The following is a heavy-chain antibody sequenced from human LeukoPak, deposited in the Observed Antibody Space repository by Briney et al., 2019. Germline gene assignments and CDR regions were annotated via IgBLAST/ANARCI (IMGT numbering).Heavy chain of an antibody. CDR1: GYSFATYW. V-gene: IGHV5-51*01. CDR2: IYPGDSDT. CDR3: ARLGGENYYDSSGYYYAWLDP. Sequence: GESLTISCRGSGYSFATYWIGWVRQMPGKGLEWMAVIYPGDSDTGYSPSFQGQVTISADKSINTAYLQWSSLKASDSAMYYCARLGGENYYDSSGYYYAWLDPWGQGTLVTVSS. D-gene: IGHD3-22*01. J-gene: IGHJ5*02.